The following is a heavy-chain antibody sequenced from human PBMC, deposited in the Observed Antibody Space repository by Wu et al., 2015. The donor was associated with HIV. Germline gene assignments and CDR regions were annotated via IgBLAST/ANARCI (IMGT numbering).Heavy chain of an antibody. V-gene: IGHV1-69*13. Sequence: QVQLVQSGAEVKKPGSSVKVSCKASGGTFSSYAISWVRQAPGQGLEWMGRIIPIFGTANYAQKFQGRVTITADESTSTAYMELSSLRSEDTAVYYCARAATMIYGDKPYYYYGMDVWGQGTTVTVSS. J-gene: IGHJ6*02. CDR1: GGTFSSYA. CDR2: IIPIFGTA. CDR3: ARAATMIYGDKPYYYYGMDV. D-gene: IGHD4-23*01.